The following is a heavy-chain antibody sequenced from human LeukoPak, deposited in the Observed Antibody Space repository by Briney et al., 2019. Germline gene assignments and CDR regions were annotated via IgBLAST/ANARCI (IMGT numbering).Heavy chain of an antibody. CDR3: ARERFVRGVMTFDY. J-gene: IGHJ4*02. V-gene: IGHV4-59*01. Sequence: SETLSLTCTVSGGSISSNYWSWIRQPPGKGLEWIGYIYYSGSTNYNPSLKSRVTISVDTSKNQFSLKLSSVTAADTAVYYCARERFVRGVMTFDYWGQGTLVTVSS. CDR2: IYYSGST. CDR1: GGSISSNY. D-gene: IGHD3-10*01.